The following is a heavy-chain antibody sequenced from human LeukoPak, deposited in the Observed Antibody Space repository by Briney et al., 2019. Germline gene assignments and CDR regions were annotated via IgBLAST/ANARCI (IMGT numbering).Heavy chain of an antibody. D-gene: IGHD6-13*01. CDR3: TKGHSSSWYPLEDY. V-gene: IGHV3-43*02. CDR2: ISGDGGST. J-gene: IGHJ4*02. Sequence: GGSLRLSCAASGFTFDDFAMHWVRQSPGKGLEWVSPISGDGGSTYYADSVKGRFAISRDNSKNFLYLQMNRLRTEDTALYHCTKGHSSSWYPLEDYWGQGTLVTVSS. CDR1: GFTFDDFA.